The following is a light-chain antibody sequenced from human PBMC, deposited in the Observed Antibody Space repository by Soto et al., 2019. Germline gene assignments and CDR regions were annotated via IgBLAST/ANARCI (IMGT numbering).Light chain of an antibody. J-gene: IGKJ4*01. CDR1: QIIDTY. CDR3: QQSYSSPLLG. CDR2: GVS. Sequence: DIHMTQSPSSLYAPVGDRVTITCRASQIIDTYLNWYQQKGGKAPKLLVYGVSKLQSGVPPRFSGSGSGTEFTLTITGLQPEDFATYYCQQSYSSPLLGFGGGTKVEIK. V-gene: IGKV1-39*01.